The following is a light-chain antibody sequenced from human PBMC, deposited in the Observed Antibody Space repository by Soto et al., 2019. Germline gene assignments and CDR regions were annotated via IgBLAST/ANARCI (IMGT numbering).Light chain of an antibody. V-gene: IGKV3-20*01. J-gene: IGKJ4*01. CDR2: GAS. CDR1: QSVSSSY. Sequence: EIVLTQSPGTLSLSPGERATLSCRASQSVSSSYLAWYQQKPGQAPRLLIYGASSRATGIPDRFSGSGSGTDFSLTISRVEPEDFAVYYCQQCGSSPHTFGGGTKVEIK. CDR3: QQCGSSPHT.